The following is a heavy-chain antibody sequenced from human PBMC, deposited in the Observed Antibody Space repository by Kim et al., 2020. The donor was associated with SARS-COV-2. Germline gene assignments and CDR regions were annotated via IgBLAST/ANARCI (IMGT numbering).Heavy chain of an antibody. V-gene: IGHV1-46*01. CDR1: GYSFTSYY. J-gene: IGHJ3*01. Sequence: ASVKVSCKASGYSFTSYYMHWVRQAPGQGLEWMGVINPSGGSTSYAQKFQGRVTMTRDTPTSKVYMELSSLRSEDTAVYYCAREHSVAAAGNSVAFVLWGQGTMVIVFS. D-gene: IGHD6-13*01. CDR2: INPSGGST. CDR3: AREHSVAAAGNSVAFVL.